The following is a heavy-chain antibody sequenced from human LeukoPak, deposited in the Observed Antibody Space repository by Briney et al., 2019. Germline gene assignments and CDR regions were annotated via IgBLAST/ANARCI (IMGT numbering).Heavy chain of an antibody. V-gene: IGHV3-43*01. CDR3: AKDFWRGNYGDFGGAFHI. CDR2: ITWDGGST. J-gene: IGHJ3*02. D-gene: IGHD4-17*01. Sequence: GGSLRLSCAASGFTFDDYTMHWVRQAPGKGLEWVSLITWDGGSTYYADSVKGRFTISRDNSKNSLYLQMNSLRSEDTALYYCAKDFWRGNYGDFGGAFHIWGQGTMVSVSP. CDR1: GFTFDDYT.